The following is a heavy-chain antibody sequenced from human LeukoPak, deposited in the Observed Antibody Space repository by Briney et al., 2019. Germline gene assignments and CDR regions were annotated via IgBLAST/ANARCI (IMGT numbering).Heavy chain of an antibody. CDR3: ARDMGDPTDYTGGMDV. D-gene: IGHD4/OR15-4a*01. Sequence: ASVKVSCKASGYTFTGYYMHWVRQAPGQGLEWMGWINPNSGGTNYAQKFQGRVPMTRDTSISTAYMELSRLRSDDTAVYYCARDMGDPTDYTGGMDVWGQGTTVTVSS. CDR2: INPNSGGT. J-gene: IGHJ6*02. CDR1: GYTFTGYY. V-gene: IGHV1-2*02.